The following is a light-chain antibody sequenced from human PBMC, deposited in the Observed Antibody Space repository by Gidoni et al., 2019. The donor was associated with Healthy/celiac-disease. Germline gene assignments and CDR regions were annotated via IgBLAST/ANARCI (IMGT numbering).Light chain of an antibody. V-gene: IGKV3-11*01. CDR1: QSVSSY. Sequence: EMVLPQPPATLSVSPGKRATLSCRASQSVSSYLAWYQQKPGQAPRLLIYDASNRATGIPARFSGSGSGTDFTLTISSLEPEDFAVYYCQQRSNWPRTFGQGTKVEIK. J-gene: IGKJ1*01. CDR2: DAS. CDR3: QQRSNWPRT.